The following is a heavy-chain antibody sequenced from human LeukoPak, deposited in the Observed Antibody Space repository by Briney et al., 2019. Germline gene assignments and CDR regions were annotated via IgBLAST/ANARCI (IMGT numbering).Heavy chain of an antibody. J-gene: IGHJ5*01. Sequence: QPGGSLRLSCAASGFTFSSYEMNWVRQAPGKGLEWVSSINSRSTYIFYADSVMGRFTISRDNAKNSLFLQMNSLRAEDTAVYYCARDETNGFDSWGQGTLVTVSS. CDR1: GFTFSSYE. D-gene: IGHD1-14*01. CDR2: INSRSTYI. CDR3: ARDETNGFDS. V-gene: IGHV3-48*03.